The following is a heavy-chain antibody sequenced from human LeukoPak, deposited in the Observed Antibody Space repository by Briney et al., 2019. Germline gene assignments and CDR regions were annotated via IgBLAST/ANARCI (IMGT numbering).Heavy chain of an antibody. D-gene: IGHD2-2*01. CDR3: ARSQTDIVVVPAATGLDDAFDI. J-gene: IGHJ3*02. CDR2: ITPFNGNT. Sequence: ASVKVSCKASGYTFTYRYLHWVRQAPGQALEWMGWITPFNGNTNYAQKFQDRVTITRDRSMSTAYMELSSLRSEDTAMYYCARSQTDIVVVPAATGLDDAFDIWGQGTMVTVSS. V-gene: IGHV1-45*02. CDR1: GYTFTYRY.